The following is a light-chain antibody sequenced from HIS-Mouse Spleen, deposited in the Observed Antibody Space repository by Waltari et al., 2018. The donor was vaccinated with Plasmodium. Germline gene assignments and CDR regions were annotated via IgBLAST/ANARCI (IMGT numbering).Light chain of an antibody. CDR1: KLGDKY. J-gene: IGLJ2*01. V-gene: IGLV3-1*01. CDR2: QDS. CDR3: QAWDSSTVV. Sequence: SYELTQPPSVSVSPGQTASIPCSGDKLGDKYAWWYQQKPGQSPLLVIYQDSKRPSGIPDRFSGSNSGNTATLTISGTQAMDEADYYCQAWDSSTVVFGGGTKLTVL.